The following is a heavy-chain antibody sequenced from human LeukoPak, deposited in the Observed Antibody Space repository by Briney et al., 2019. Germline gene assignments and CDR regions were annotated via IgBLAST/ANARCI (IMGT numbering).Heavy chain of an antibody. Sequence: GGSLRPSCAASGFTFNTYAMHWVRQAPGMGLEWVAVISYDGRTKYYRDSVTGRFTVSRDNSKNTLYVQMNSLRAEDTAVYYCARANGWYGNYFDYWGQGTLVTVSS. V-gene: IGHV3-30*04. CDR1: GFTFNTYA. CDR3: ARANGWYGNYFDY. CDR2: ISYDGRTK. J-gene: IGHJ4*02. D-gene: IGHD6-19*01.